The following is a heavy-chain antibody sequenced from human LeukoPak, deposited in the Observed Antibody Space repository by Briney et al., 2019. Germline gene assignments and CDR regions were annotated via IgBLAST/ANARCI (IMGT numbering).Heavy chain of an antibody. V-gene: IGHV3-73*01. CDR2: IRSKANSYAT. CDR3: GGYGSGSYTI. J-gene: IGHJ4*02. CDR1: GFTFSGSA. D-gene: IGHD3-10*01. Sequence: PGGSLRLSCAASGFTFSGSAMHWVRQASGKGLEWVGRIRSKANSYATAYAASVKGRFTISRDDSKNTAYLQMNSLKTEDTAVYYCGGYGSGSYTIWGQGTLVTVSS.